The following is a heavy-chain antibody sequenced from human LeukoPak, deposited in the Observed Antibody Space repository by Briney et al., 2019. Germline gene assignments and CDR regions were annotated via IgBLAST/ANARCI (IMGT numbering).Heavy chain of an antibody. D-gene: IGHD2-15*01. J-gene: IGHJ4*02. V-gene: IGHV3-74*01. CDR2: INNDGSGT. Sequence: GGSVRLSCAASGFTFSSYWMHWVRHTPGKGLVWVSRINNDGSGTTYADSVKGRFTISRDNAKNTLYLQMNSLRPEDTAVYYCASYSGGYWGQGTLVTVSS. CDR1: GFTFSSYW. CDR3: ASYSGGY.